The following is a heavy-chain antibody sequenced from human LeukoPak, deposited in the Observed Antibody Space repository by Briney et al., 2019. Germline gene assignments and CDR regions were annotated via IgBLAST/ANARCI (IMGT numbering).Heavy chain of an antibody. V-gene: IGHV4-61*02. CDR2: IYTSGST. D-gene: IGHD2-2*02. Sequence: SQTLSLTCTVSGGSISSGSYYWIWIRQPAGKGLEWIGRIYTSGSTNYNPSLKSRVTISVDTSKNQFSLKLSSVTAADTAVYYCARHRAPPRAPHQDIVVVPAAIGFDYWGQGTLVTVSS. J-gene: IGHJ4*02. CDR1: GGSISSGSYY. CDR3: ARHRAPPRAPHQDIVVVPAAIGFDY.